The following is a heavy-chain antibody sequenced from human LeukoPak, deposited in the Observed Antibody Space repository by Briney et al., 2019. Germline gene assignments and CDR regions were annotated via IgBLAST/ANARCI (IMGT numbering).Heavy chain of an antibody. CDR1: GFTFSSYW. Sequence: GGSLRLSCAASGFTFSSYWMSWVRQAPGKGLEWVANIKQDGSEKYYVDSVKGRFTISRDNAKNSLYLQMNSLRAEDTAVYYCARAKWVGTTDNWFDPWGQGTLVTVSS. J-gene: IGHJ5*02. V-gene: IGHV3-7*01. CDR2: IKQDGSEK. D-gene: IGHD1-1*01. CDR3: ARAKWVGTTDNWFDP.